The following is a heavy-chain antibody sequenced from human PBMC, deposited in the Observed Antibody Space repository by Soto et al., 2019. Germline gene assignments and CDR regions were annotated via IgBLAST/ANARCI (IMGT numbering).Heavy chain of an antibody. D-gene: IGHD6-13*01. CDR3: ARADIAEAGTAPFDN. CDR2: ITSSSAYI. CDR1: GFSFSDYT. V-gene: IGHV3-21*01. Sequence: PGGSLRLSCSAAGFSFSDYTMNWVRQAPGKELEWVSSITSSSAYIYYTDSVKGRFTISRGNAKNSLYLQMNSLRANDTAVYYCARADIAEAGTAPFDNWGQGALVTVSS. J-gene: IGHJ4*02.